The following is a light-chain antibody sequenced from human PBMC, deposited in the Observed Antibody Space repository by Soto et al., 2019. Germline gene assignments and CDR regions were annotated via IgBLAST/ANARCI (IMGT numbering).Light chain of an antibody. CDR3: QQFNSYPIT. CDR2: DVS. J-gene: IGKJ5*01. Sequence: AIQVTQSPSSLSASVGDRVTITCRASQDIRGALAWYQQKPGKAPNLLIYDVSTLESGVPSRFSGSGSGTEFTLTISSLQPEDFGTFYCQQFNSYPITFGHGTRREI. CDR1: QDIRGA. V-gene: IGKV1-13*02.